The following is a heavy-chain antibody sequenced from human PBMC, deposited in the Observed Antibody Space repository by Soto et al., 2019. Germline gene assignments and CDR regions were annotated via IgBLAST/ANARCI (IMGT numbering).Heavy chain of an antibody. J-gene: IGHJ4*02. CDR3: ARGLYRIGYCSGGNCYSFDY. Sequence: GGSLRLSCAASGFTFSSYAMIWVRQAPGKGLEWVSVISGSGESTYEADSVKGRFTISRDNSRNTLYLQMSSLRADDTAVYYCARGLYRIGYCSGGNCYSFDYWGQGTLVTVSS. CDR1: GFTFSSYA. CDR2: ISGSGEST. D-gene: IGHD2-15*01. V-gene: IGHV3-23*01.